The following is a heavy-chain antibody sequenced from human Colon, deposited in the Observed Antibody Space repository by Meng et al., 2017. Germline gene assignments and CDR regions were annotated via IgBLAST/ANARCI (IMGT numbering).Heavy chain of an antibody. CDR2: IYYSGTT. D-gene: IGHD1-14*01. CDR3: ARDRVPGKY. CDR1: GGSVSSGTYY. J-gene: IGHJ4*02. V-gene: IGHV4-61*01. Sequence: QVDLQESAPGLLRPSETLPLTCTVSGGSVSSGTYYWGWIRQPPGKGLEWIGCIYYSGTTNYNPSPKSRVTISVDTSKNQFSLKLSSVTPADTAVYFCARDRVPGKYWGQGTLVTVSS.